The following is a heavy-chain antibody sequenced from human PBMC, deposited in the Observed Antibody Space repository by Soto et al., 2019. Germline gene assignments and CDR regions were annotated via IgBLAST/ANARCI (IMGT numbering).Heavy chain of an antibody. V-gene: IGHV4-59*01. CDR3: ACSHIAAAGLFFDY. Sequence: SETLSLTCTVSGGSISSYYWSWIRQPPGKGLEWIGYIYYSGSTNYNPSLKSRVTISVDTSKNQFSLKLSSVTAADTAVYYCACSHIAAAGLFFDYWGQGTLVTVSS. CDR2: IYYSGST. D-gene: IGHD6-13*01. CDR1: GGSISSYY. J-gene: IGHJ4*02.